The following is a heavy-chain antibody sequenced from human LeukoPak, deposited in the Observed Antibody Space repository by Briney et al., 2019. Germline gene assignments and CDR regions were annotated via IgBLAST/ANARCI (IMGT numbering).Heavy chain of an antibody. J-gene: IGHJ5*02. CDR2: IYHSGFN. D-gene: IGHD1-14*01. Sequence: SETLSLTCSVSGYSISSGYYWSWIRQSPGKGLEWIGSIYHSGFNYYNPSLKSRVTMSVDTSKNEFSLKLSSVTAADTAIFYCAREGTVRWFAPWGQGTLVTVSS. V-gene: IGHV4-38-2*02. CDR1: GYSISSGYY. CDR3: AREGTVRWFAP.